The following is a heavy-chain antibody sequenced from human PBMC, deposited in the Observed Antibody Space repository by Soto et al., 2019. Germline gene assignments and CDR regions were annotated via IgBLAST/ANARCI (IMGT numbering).Heavy chain of an antibody. CDR2: INAGNGNT. D-gene: IGHD1-7*01. CDR1: GYTFTSYA. Sequence: ASVKVSCKASGYTFTSYAMHWVRQAPGQRLEWMGWINAGNGNTKYSQKFQGRVTITADESTSTAYMELSSLRSEDTAVYYCARGNYVTNWFDPWGQGTLVTSPQ. J-gene: IGHJ5*02. V-gene: IGHV1-3*01. CDR3: ARGNYVTNWFDP.